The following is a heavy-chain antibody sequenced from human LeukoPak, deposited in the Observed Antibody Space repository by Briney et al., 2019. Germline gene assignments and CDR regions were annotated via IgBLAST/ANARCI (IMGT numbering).Heavy chain of an antibody. Sequence: GGSLRLSCTASGFTFSSYAMNWVRQAPGKGLEWVSGIGAGGTFTYYADSVKGRFTISRDNSRNTLYLQMNSLRAEDTAVYYCAKRLGIAVAGGAFDIWGQGTMVTVSS. J-gene: IGHJ3*02. V-gene: IGHV3-23*01. CDR2: IGAGGTFT. CDR3: AKRLGIAVAGGAFDI. D-gene: IGHD6-19*01. CDR1: GFTFSSYA.